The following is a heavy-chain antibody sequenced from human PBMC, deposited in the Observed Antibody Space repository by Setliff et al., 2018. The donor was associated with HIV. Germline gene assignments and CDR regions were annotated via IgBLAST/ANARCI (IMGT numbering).Heavy chain of an antibody. CDR3: ARGQHVFPAPHYMDV. CDR2: ITHRGST. J-gene: IGHJ6*03. CDR1: GGSFSDFY. Sequence: SQTLSLTCVVYGGSFSDFYWVWVRQPPSKGLEWIGEITHRGSTTYNPTLQSRVAISVDTSRRQFTLKLGSVTAADTAVYYCARGQHVFPAPHYMDVWDKGTTVTVS. V-gene: IGHV4-34*01. D-gene: IGHD2-2*01.